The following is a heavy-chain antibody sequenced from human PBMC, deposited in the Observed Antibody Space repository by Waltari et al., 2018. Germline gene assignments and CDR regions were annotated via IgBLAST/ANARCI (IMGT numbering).Heavy chain of an antibody. CDR1: GGSISTYH. D-gene: IGHD5-12*01. V-gene: IGHV4-4*07. CDR2: FYPSGTT. Sequence: QVQLQESGPGLVKPSETLSLTCTVSGGSISTYHWSWIRQPAGRGLEWIGRFYPSGTTNYNPSLKSRVTMSVDASKNLFSLGLSSVTAADTAVYYCARRYNGYDYSYFDYWGQGTLVTVSS. J-gene: IGHJ4*02. CDR3: ARRYNGYDYSYFDY.